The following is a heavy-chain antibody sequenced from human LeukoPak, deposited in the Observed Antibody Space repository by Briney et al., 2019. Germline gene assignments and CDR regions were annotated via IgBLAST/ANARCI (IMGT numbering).Heavy chain of an antibody. J-gene: IGHJ4*02. CDR3: AKGVRPFFYSSGSNLDY. D-gene: IGHD6-19*01. CDR1: GFTFSSYA. Sequence: GGSLRLSCAASGFTFSSYAMSWVRQAPGKRLEWVSAISGGGGTTYYADSVKGRFTISRDNSKNTLFLQMNSLRAEDTAVYYCAKGVRPFFYSSGSNLDYWGQGTLVTVSS. V-gene: IGHV3-23*01. CDR2: ISGGGGTT.